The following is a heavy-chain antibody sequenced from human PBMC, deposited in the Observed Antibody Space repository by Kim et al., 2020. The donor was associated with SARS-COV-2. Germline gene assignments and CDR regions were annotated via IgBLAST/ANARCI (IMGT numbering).Heavy chain of an antibody. J-gene: IGHJ4*02. Sequence: GGSLRLSCAASGFTFSSYGMHWVRQAPGKGLEWVAVIWYDGSNKYYADSVKGRFTISRDNSKNTLYLQMNSLRAEDTAVCYCARESVNYDSSGYSAGFDYWGQGTLVTVSS. CDR2: IWYDGSNK. CDR3: ARESVNYDSSGYSAGFDY. D-gene: IGHD3-22*01. V-gene: IGHV3-33*01. CDR1: GFTFSSYG.